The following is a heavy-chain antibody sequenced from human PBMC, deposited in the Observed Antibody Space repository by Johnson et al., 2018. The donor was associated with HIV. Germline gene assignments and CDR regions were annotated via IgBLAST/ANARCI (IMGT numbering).Heavy chain of an antibody. CDR1: GFTFSSYA. Sequence: VQLVESGGGVVRPGGSLRLSCAASGFTFSSYAMHWVRQAPGKGLEYVSAISSNGGSTYYANSVKGRFTISRDNSKNTLYLQMGSLRVEDMAVYYCATGGSIGYFDWLSNFDIWGQGTMVTVSS. CDR2: ISSNGGST. V-gene: IGHV3-64*01. D-gene: IGHD3-9*01. J-gene: IGHJ3*02. CDR3: ATGGSIGYFDWLSNFDI.